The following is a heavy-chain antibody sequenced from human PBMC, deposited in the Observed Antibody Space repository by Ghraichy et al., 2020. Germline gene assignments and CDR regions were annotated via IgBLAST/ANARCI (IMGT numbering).Heavy chain of an antibody. CDR2: INHEGIT. CDR3: ATLGGGLATSTAWATDYFDY. CDR1: GGPFSGYY. V-gene: IGHV4-34*01. J-gene: IGHJ4*02. Sequence: SETLSLTCAVYGGPFSGYYWSWIRQPPGKGLEWIGQINHEGITDYNPSLKSRVTISLDRSQDQFSLKLTSVTAADTAVYYCATLGGGLATSTAWATDYFDYWGQGTLVTVSS. D-gene: IGHD1-26*01.